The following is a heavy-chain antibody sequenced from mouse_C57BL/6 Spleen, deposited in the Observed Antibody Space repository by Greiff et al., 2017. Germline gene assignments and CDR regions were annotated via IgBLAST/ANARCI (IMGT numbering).Heavy chain of an antibody. V-gene: IGHV14-1*01. CDR1: GFNIKDYY. D-gene: IGHD1-1*01. CDR3: TTGYYGSYAMDY. Sequence: VHVKQSGAELVRPGASVKLSCTASGFNIKDYYMHWVKQRPEQGLEWIGRIDPEDGDTEYAPKFQGKATLTADTSSNTAYLQLSSLTSEDTAVYYCTTGYYGSYAMDYWGQGTSVTVSS. CDR2: IDPEDGDT. J-gene: IGHJ4*01.